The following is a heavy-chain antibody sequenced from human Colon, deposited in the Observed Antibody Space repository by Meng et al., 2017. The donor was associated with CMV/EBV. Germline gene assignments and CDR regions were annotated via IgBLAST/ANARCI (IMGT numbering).Heavy chain of an antibody. CDR2: LKTKDEGETT. J-gene: IGHJ4*02. D-gene: IGHD4-11*01. Sequence: CEGSAFTVRTSWMNWVRQAPTKGLEWVGRLKTKDEGETTTYAAAVKGRFTMSRDDSGNMFYLQMDSLTGEDSGVYYCLTRPRDSDFHFWGQGTLVTVSS. CDR1: AFTVRTSW. CDR3: LTRPRDSDFHF. V-gene: IGHV3-15*06.